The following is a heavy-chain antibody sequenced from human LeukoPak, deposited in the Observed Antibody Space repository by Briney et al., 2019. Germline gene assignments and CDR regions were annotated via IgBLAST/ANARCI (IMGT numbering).Heavy chain of an antibody. CDR1: GFTFSSYA. CDR3: AASSGRETYYDNLTDFQH. CDR2: ISGSGGST. D-gene: IGHD3-9*01. Sequence: GGSLRLSCAASGFTFSSYAMSWVRQAPGKGLEWVSAISGSGGSTYYADSVKGRFTISRDNSKNTLYLQMNSLRAEDTAVYYCAASSGRETYYDNLTDFQHWGQGTLVTVSS. J-gene: IGHJ1*01. V-gene: IGHV3-23*01.